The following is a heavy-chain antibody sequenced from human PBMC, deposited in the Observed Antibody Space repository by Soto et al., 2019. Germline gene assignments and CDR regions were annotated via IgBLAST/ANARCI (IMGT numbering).Heavy chain of an antibody. CDR2: ISPYNGKT. CDR1: GYTFISYG. D-gene: IGHD6-13*01. J-gene: IGHJ4*02. Sequence: QVQLVQSGAEVKKTGASVEVSCKASGYTFISYGISWVRQAPGQGLEWMGWISPYNGKTNYAQTFKGRATMTTDRSTSTAYMELRSLRSHDTAVYYCARAGFSTSWRGLLGTGAHGVEIDFWGQGTLVTVSS. CDR3: ARAGFSTSWRGLLGTGAHGVEIDF. V-gene: IGHV1-18*01.